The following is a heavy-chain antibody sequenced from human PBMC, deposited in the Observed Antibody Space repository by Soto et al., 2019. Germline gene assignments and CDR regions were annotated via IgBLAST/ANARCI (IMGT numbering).Heavy chain of an antibody. CDR3: AKDEYWESHFYYFMDL. V-gene: IGHV3-30*15. Sequence: QVQLVESGGGVVEPGRSLRLSCAASGFTFRSYAMHWVRQAPGKGLEWVAVISHDGSVTYYSESVKGRFTMSRDNSKETLFLQMSSLRSEDTGIYYCAKDEYWESHFYYFMDLWGRGTTVTVSS. CDR1: GFTFRSYA. J-gene: IGHJ6*03. CDR2: ISHDGSVT. D-gene: IGHD1-26*01.